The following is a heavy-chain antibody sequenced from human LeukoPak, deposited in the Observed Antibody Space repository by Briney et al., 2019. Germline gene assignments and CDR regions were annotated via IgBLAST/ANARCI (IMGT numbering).Heavy chain of an antibody. V-gene: IGHV4-59*08. CDR2: IHYSGST. CDR1: AGSISIYS. CDR3: ARQGDGYNYFDY. Sequence: SETLSLTCTVSAGSISIYSWNWLRQAPGKGLEWIGYIHYSGSTNYNPSLKSRVTMSGDTSRNQFSLKLSSVTAADTAVYYCARQGDGYNYFDYWGQGTLVTVSS. D-gene: IGHD5-24*01. J-gene: IGHJ4*02.